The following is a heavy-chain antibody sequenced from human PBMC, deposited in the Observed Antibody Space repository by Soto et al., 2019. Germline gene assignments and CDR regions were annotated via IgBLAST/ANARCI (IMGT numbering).Heavy chain of an antibody. J-gene: IGHJ5*02. CDR2: IRSKAYDGTT. V-gene: IGHV3-49*03. Sequence: GGSLRLSCTASGFIFGDYAMSWFRQAPGKGMEWVGFIRSKAYDGTTEYAASVKGRFTISRDDSKSIAYLQMNSLKTEDTAVYYCTRFSYNWDDGWGQGTLVTVSS. CDR3: TRFSYNWDDG. CDR1: GFIFGDYA.